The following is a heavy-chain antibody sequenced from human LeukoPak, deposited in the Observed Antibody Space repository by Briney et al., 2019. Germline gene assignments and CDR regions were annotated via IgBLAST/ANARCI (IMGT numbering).Heavy chain of an antibody. CDR1: GGSISSSNYY. V-gene: IGHV4-39*01. D-gene: IGHD6-13*01. CDR2: IYYDGST. Sequence: PSETLSLTCPVSGGSISSSNYYWGWIRQPPGKGLGWLGSIYYDGSTYYNPSLRSRVSISVDTSKNQFSLKLNSVTAADTAVYYCRSSGTSWYADYWGQGTLVIVSS. J-gene: IGHJ4*02. CDR3: RSSGTSWYADY.